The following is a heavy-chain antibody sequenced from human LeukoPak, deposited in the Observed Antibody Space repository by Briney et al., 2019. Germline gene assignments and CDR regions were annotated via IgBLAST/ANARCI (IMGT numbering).Heavy chain of an antibody. CDR1: GFTFSGSA. CDR3: YSSGWSGSRIFDY. Sequence: GGSLRLSCAASGFTFSGSAMHWVRQASGKGLEWVGRIRSNAKSYATAYAASVKGRFTISRDDSKNTAYLQMNSLKTEDTAVYYCYSSGWSGSRIFDYWGQGTLVTVSS. CDR2: IRSNAKSYAT. V-gene: IGHV3-73*01. D-gene: IGHD6-19*01. J-gene: IGHJ4*02.